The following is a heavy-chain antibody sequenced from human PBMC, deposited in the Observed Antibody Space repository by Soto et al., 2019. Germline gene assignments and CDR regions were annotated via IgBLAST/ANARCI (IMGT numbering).Heavy chain of an antibody. D-gene: IGHD6-13*01. CDR1: GGIFSSYV. CDR3: ARRSSWDDYYYYYGMDV. Sequence: ASVKVSCKAPGGIFSSYVINWVRQAPGQRLEWMGWINAGNGNTKYSQKFQGRVTITRDTSASTAYMELSSLRSEDTAVYYCARRSSWDDYYYYYGMDVWGQGTTVTVSS. CDR2: INAGNGNT. V-gene: IGHV1-3*01. J-gene: IGHJ6*02.